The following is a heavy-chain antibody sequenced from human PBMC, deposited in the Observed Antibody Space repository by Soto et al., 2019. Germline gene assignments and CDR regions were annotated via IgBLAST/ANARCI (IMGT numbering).Heavy chain of an antibody. CDR2: ISYDGSNK. D-gene: IGHD3-16*02. Sequence: GGSLRLSCAASGFTFSSYGMHWVRQAPGKGLEWVAVISYDGSNKYYADSVKGLFTISRDNSKNTLYLQMNSLRAEDTAVYYCAKDLKPWLSLGELSTKGYYYYGMDVWGQGTTVTVSS. CDR1: GFTFSSYG. V-gene: IGHV3-30*18. CDR3: AKDLKPWLSLGELSTKGYYYYGMDV. J-gene: IGHJ6*02.